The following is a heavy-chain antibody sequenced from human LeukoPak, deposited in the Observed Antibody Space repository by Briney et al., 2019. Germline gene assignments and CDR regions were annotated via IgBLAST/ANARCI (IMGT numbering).Heavy chain of an antibody. J-gene: IGHJ5*01. Sequence: SSETLSLTCTVSGGSISSYYWTWIRRPPGKALEWIGYIYYSGSTNYNPSLKSRATISVDRSKTQFFLKLRSVAAADTAVYYCARLSNYDILTGNSWFDSWGQGTLVTVSS. CDR2: IYYSGST. CDR1: GGSISSYY. D-gene: IGHD3-9*01. CDR3: ARLSNYDILTGNSWFDS. V-gene: IGHV4-59*08.